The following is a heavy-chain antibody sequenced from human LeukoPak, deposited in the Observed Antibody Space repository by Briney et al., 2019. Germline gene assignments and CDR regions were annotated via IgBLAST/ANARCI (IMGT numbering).Heavy chain of an antibody. V-gene: IGHV1-2*02. CDR2: INPNSGGT. CDR3: ARKGYCSGSNCYSLLE. CDR1: GYTFNYYY. D-gene: IGHD2-15*01. J-gene: IGHJ4*02. Sequence: GASVKVSCKASGYTFNYYYLYWVRQAPGQGLECLGWINPNSGGTHYAQKFQGRVTMTRDTSITTAYMELRRLTSDDTAIYYCARKGYCSGSNCYSLLEWGQGTLVTVSS.